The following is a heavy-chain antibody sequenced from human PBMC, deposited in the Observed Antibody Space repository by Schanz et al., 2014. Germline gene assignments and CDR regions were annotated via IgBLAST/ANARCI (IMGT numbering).Heavy chain of an antibody. J-gene: IGHJ6*03. CDR1: GFTFSDYY. V-gene: IGHV3-30*03. CDR3: ARPSDSSWYMDV. CDR2: ISYDGSDK. Sequence: QVQLVDSGGGLVKPGGSLRLSCAASGFTFSDYYMTWIRQAPGKGLEWVAVISYDGSDKFHADSVKGRFTISRDNAKNSLYLQMNSLRAEDTAVYYCARPSDSSWYMDVWGKGTTVTVSS. D-gene: IGHD2-21*02.